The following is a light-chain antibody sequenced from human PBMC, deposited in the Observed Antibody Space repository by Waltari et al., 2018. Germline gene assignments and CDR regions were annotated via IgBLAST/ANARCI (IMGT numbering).Light chain of an antibody. CDR1: NIGRKS. Sequence: SYVLTQPPSVSVAPGQPARITCGGNNIGRKSVHWSQQKPGQAPVLVVYADSHRPSGIPERFSGSNSGNTATLTISRVEAGDEADYYCQVWDSSSVVFGGGTKLTVL. J-gene: IGLJ2*01. V-gene: IGLV3-21*02. CDR3: QVWDSSSVV. CDR2: ADS.